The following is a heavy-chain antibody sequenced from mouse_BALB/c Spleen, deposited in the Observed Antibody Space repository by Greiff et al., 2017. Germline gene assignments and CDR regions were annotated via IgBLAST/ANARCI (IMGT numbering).Heavy chain of an antibody. CDR2: IWSGGST. Sequence: VQGVESGPGLVQPSQSLSITCTVSGFSLTSYGVHWVRQSPGKGLERLGVIWSGGSTDYNAAFISRLSISKDNSKSQVFFKMNSLQANDTAIYYCARNYFSYAMDYWGQGTSVTVSS. J-gene: IGHJ4*01. D-gene: IGHD1-1*01. V-gene: IGHV2-2*02. CDR1: GFSLTSYG. CDR3: ARNYFSYAMDY.